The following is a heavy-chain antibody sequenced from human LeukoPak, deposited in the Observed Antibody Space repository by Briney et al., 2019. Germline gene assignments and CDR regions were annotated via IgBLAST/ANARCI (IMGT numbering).Heavy chain of an antibody. Sequence: GGSLTLSCTASGFTFGSSAMHWVRQGPGKGLEWVAYIAHHGNNKYYADSVKCRFTISRDNSKRTLYLQMNSMRVDDTAVYYCAKDGSWSCTDWGQGTLVTVSS. CDR2: IAHHGNNK. J-gene: IGHJ4*02. CDR1: GFTFGSSA. V-gene: IGHV3-30*02. CDR3: AKDGSWSCTD. D-gene: IGHD2-8*02.